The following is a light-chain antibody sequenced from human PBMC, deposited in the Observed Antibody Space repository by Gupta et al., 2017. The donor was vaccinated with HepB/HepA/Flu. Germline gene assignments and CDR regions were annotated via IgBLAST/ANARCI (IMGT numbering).Light chain of an antibody. CDR3: LLSYGGAQPGV. V-gene: IGLV7-43*01. CDR2: RTS. Sequence: QTVFTQEHSPTVSPGGTVPLTCASSTGAVTSGFYPNWFQQKPGQEPRALSERTSNNHSWNPARFSGSLLGGKAAPKMSGVQPEDEADDYCLLSYGGAQPGVVGGGTKMTVL. J-gene: IGLJ2*01. CDR1: TGAVTSGFY.